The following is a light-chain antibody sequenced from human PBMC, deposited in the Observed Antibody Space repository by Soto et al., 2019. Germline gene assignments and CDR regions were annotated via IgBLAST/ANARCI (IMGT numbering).Light chain of an antibody. CDR3: SSYTSSSTYV. J-gene: IGLJ1*01. CDR2: EVT. CDR1: SRDVADYNY. Sequence: QSALTQPASVSGSPGQSITISCAGTSRDVADYNYGSWYQQHPGKAPKLMIYEVTNRPSGVSNRFSGSKSGNTASLTISGLQAEDEADYYCSSYTSSSTYVFGTGTKVT. V-gene: IGLV2-14*01.